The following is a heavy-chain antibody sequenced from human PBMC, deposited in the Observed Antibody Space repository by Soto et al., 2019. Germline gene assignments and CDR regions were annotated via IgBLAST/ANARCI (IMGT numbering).Heavy chain of an antibody. V-gene: IGHV3-74*01. Sequence: PGGSLRLSCAGSGFIFRNYWVHWVRQAPGKGLMWVSRINDYEDRINYADSVEGRVTISRDDAKRELYLQMNNLRADHTAVYYCTRGGLEPFDYWGQGALVTVSS. D-gene: IGHD1-1*01. CDR3: TRGGLEPFDY. J-gene: IGHJ4*02. CDR1: GFIFRNYW. CDR2: INDYEDRI.